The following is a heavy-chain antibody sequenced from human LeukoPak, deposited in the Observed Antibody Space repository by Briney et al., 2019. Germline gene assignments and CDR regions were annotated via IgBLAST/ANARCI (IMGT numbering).Heavy chain of an antibody. CDR2: ISSSSSGT. CDR1: GFTFSSYS. V-gene: IGHV3-21*06. Sequence: GGSLRLSCAASGFTFSSYSMNWVRQAPGKGLEWVSSISSSSSGTYYADSVKGRFTISRDNAKNSLYLQMNSLRAEDTAVYYCARGRDPIEYWGQGTLVTVSS. J-gene: IGHJ4*02. CDR3: ARGRDPIEY.